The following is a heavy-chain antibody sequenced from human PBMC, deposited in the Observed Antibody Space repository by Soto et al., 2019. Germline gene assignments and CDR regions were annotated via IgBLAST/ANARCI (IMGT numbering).Heavy chain of an antibody. D-gene: IGHD5-12*01. CDR1: GYTFTGYY. J-gene: IGHJ6*02. CDR3: ARERTLGDVDIVATTPGYYYYGMDV. Sequence: ASVKVSCKASGYTFTGYYMHWVRQAPGQGLEWMGWINPNSGGTNYAQKFQGWVTMTRDTSISTAYMELSRLRSDDTAVYYCARERTLGDVDIVATTPGYYYYGMDVWGQGTTVTVSS. CDR2: INPNSGGT. V-gene: IGHV1-2*04.